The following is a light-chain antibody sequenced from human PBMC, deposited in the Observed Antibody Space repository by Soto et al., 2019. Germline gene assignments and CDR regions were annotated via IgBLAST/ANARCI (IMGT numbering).Light chain of an antibody. CDR3: LQDYNYPRT. CDR2: TAS. CDR1: QDIGND. V-gene: IGKV1-6*01. J-gene: IGKJ1*01. Sequence: IQMTQSPSSMSASVGDRVTITCRASQDIGNDLGWYQQKPGKAPRLLISTASTLESGVPARFSGSGSGTHFFLTISSLQPEDFATYFCLQDYNYPRTFGQGTQVEI.